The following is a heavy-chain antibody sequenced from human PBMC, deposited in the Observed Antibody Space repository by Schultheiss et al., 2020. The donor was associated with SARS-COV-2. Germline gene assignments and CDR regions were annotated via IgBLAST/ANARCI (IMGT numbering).Heavy chain of an antibody. CDR1: GFTFSSYA. CDR3: ARDPYGSGNYYNDY. V-gene: IGHV3-23*01. CDR2: ISGSGGST. Sequence: GSLRLSCAASGFTFSSYAMSWVRQAPGKGLEWVSAISGSGGSTYYADSVKGRFTISRDNAKNSLYLQMNSLRDEDTAVYYCARDPYGSGNYYNDYWGQGTLVTVSS. D-gene: IGHD3-10*01. J-gene: IGHJ4*02.